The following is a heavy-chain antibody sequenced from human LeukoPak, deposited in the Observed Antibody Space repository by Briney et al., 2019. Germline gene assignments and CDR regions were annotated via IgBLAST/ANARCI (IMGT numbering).Heavy chain of an antibody. Sequence: ASVKVSCKASGYTFTSYGISWVRQAPGQGLEWMGWISAYNGNTKYAQKFQGRVTMTTDTSTSTAYMELRSLRSDDTAVYYCARNYYDSSGQYYFDYWGQGTLVTVSS. D-gene: IGHD3-22*01. CDR2: ISAYNGNT. V-gene: IGHV1-18*01. CDR1: GYTFTSYG. J-gene: IGHJ4*02. CDR3: ARNYYDSSGQYYFDY.